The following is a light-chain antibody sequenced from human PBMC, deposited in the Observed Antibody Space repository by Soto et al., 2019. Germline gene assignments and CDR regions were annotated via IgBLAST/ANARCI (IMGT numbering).Light chain of an antibody. CDR1: QTMSSW. J-gene: IGKJ4*01. Sequence: IQMNQSPSTLSGSVGDSVTITCLASQTMSSWLAWYQQKPGKAPKLLIYKASTLKSGVPSRFSGSGSGTEFTLTISSLQPDDFATYYCQQLNSYPITFGGGTKVDIK. CDR3: QQLNSYPIT. CDR2: KAS. V-gene: IGKV1-5*03.